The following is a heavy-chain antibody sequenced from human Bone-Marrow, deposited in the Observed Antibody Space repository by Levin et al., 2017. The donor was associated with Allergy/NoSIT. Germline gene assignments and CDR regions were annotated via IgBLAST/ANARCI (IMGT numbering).Heavy chain of an antibody. J-gene: IGHJ4*02. V-gene: IGHV3-11*01. Sequence: GGSLRLSCAASGFTFSDYSMTWIRQAPGKGLEWVSYITTIGSSGSSTYYADSVRDRFTISRDNAKNSLHLEMNSLRAEDTAVYYCAGGSTYNSSPYYYWGQGTPVTVSS. CDR3: AGGSTYNSSPYYY. CDR2: ITTIGSSGSST. D-gene: IGHD6-6*01. CDR1: GFTFSDYS.